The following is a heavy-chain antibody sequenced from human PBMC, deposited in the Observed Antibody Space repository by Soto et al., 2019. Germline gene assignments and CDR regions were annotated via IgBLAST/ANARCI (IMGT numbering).Heavy chain of an antibody. CDR2: ISGSGGST. D-gene: IGHD4-17*01. CDR3: AKDRPAYGDYTPFDY. J-gene: IGHJ4*02. V-gene: IGHV3-23*01. Sequence: GGSLRLSCAASGFTFSSYAMMWVRQAPGKGLEWVSAISGSGGSTYYADSVKGRFTISRDNSKNTLYLQMNSLRAEDTAVYYCAKDRPAYGDYTPFDYWGQGTLVTVSS. CDR1: GFTFSSYA.